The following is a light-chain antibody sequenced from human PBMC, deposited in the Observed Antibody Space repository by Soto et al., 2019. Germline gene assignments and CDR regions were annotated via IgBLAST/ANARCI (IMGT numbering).Light chain of an antibody. J-gene: IGKJ4*01. CDR1: QSVSSY. Sequence: EIVLTQSPATLSLSPGERAILSCRASQSVSSYLSWYQQKPGQAPRLLMYDASNRATGIPARFSGSGSGTDFTLTISSLEPEDFAVYFCHQRSNWPLTFGGGTKVEIK. V-gene: IGKV3-11*01. CDR3: HQRSNWPLT. CDR2: DAS.